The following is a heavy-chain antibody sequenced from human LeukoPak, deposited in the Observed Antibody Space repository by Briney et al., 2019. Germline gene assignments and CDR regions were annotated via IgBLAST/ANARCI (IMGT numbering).Heavy chain of an antibody. CDR3: ARGGSGYDSFYYYGMDV. Sequence: SETLSLTCTVSGGSMSSYYWSFIRQSAGTGLEWLGRIHTSGTTWYNPSLKSRVTLSVDASKNQFSLGLTSVTAADTAVYYCARGGSGYDSFYYYGMDVWGQGATFSVSS. J-gene: IGHJ6*02. V-gene: IGHV4-4*07. D-gene: IGHD5-12*01. CDR1: GGSMSSYY. CDR2: IHTSGTT.